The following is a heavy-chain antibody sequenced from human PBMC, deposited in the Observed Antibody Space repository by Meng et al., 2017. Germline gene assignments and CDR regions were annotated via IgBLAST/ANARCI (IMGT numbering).Heavy chain of an antibody. Sequence: GESLKISCAASGFTFSSYAMSWVRQAPGKGLEWVSAISGSGGSTYYAKSVKSRFTISRDNSKNTLYLQMNSLRAEDTAVYYCARDWYRDNYFYGMDVWGQGTTVTVSS. CDR2: ISGSGGST. J-gene: IGHJ6*02. CDR1: GFTFSSYA. CDR3: ARDWYRDNYFYGMDV. D-gene: IGHD2-21*02. V-gene: IGHV3-23*01.